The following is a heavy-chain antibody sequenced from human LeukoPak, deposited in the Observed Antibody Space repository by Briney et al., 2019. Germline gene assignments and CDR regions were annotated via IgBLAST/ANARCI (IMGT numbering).Heavy chain of an antibody. V-gene: IGHV1-18*01. CDR3: ARDTHRTSDAFDI. Sequence: VASVKVSCKASGGTFSSYAISWVRQAPGQGLEWMGWISAYNGNTNYAQKLQGRVTMTTDTSTSTAYMELRSLRSDDTAVYYCARDTHRTSDAFDIWGQGTMVTVSS. CDR1: GGTFSSYA. CDR2: ISAYNGNT. J-gene: IGHJ3*02.